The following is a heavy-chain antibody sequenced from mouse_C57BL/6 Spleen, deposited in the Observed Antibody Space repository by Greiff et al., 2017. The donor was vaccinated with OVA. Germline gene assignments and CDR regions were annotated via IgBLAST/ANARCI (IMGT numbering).Heavy chain of an antibody. D-gene: IGHD2-2*01. CDR2: ISSGSSTI. Sequence: EVQLVESGGGLVKPGGSLKLSCAASGFAFSDYGMHWVRQAPEKGLDWVAYISSGSSTIYYADTVKGRFTISRDNAKNTLFLQMTSLRSEDTAMYYCAGFGYGYYFDDWGQGTTLTVSS. V-gene: IGHV5-17*01. CDR3: AGFGYGYYFDD. J-gene: IGHJ2*01. CDR1: GFAFSDYG.